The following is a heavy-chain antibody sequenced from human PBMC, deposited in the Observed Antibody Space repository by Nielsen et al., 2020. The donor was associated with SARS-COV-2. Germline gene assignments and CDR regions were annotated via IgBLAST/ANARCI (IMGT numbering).Heavy chain of an antibody. CDR3: ARGAVPAAIFVVCAFDI. Sequence: GGSLRLSCAASGFTFSSYSMNWVRQAPGKGLEWVSYISSSSSTIYYADSVKGRFTISRDNAKNSLYLQMNSLRDEDTAVYYCARGAVPAAIFVVCAFDIWGQGTMVTVSS. J-gene: IGHJ3*02. D-gene: IGHD2-2*01. CDR1: GFTFSSYS. CDR2: ISSSSSTI. V-gene: IGHV3-48*02.